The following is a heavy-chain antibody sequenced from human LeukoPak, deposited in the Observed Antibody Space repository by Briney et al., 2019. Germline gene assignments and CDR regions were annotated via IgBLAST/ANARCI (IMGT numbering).Heavy chain of an antibody. CDR3: ARDNLLFYYDFWSGLPAHDAFDI. Sequence: GGSLRLSCAASGFTFSSYAMHWVRQAPGKGLEWVAVISYDGSNKYYADSVKGRFTISRDNSKNTLYLQMNSLRAEDTAVYYCARDNLLFYYDFWSGLPAHDAFDIWGQGTMVTVSS. J-gene: IGHJ3*02. D-gene: IGHD3-3*01. CDR1: GFTFSSYA. V-gene: IGHV3-30-3*01. CDR2: ISYDGSNK.